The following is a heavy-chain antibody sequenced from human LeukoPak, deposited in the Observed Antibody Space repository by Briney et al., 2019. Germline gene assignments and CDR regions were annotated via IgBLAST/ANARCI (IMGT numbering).Heavy chain of an antibody. CDR1: GGSISSYY. J-gene: IGHJ4*02. Sequence: KTSETLSLTCTVSGGSISSYYWSWIRQPPGKGLEWIGYIYYSGSTNYNPSLKSRVTMSVDTSKNQFSLKLSSVTAADTAVYYCARYHLGIDYWGQGTLVTVSS. CDR3: ARYHLGIDY. CDR2: IYYSGST. V-gene: IGHV4-59*12. D-gene: IGHD7-27*01.